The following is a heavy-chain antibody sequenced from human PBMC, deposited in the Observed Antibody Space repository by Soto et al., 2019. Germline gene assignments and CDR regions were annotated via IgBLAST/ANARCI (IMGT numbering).Heavy chain of an antibody. D-gene: IGHD3-10*02. Sequence: QVRLVESGGGVVQPGKSLRLSCAGSGFTFSNNGMHWGRQAPGKGLEWVAFMSYDGSEKFYGDSVKGRFTISRDNSERTLYLHMNSLRGDDTAVYYCAIVRVKDSSLDYWGQGTLVTVSS. CDR3: AIVRVKDSSLDY. CDR1: GFTFSNNG. CDR2: MSYDGSEK. J-gene: IGHJ4*02. V-gene: IGHV3-30*03.